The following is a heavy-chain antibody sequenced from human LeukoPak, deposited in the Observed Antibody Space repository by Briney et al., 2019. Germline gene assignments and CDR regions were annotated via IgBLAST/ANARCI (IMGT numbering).Heavy chain of an antibody. D-gene: IGHD7-27*01. J-gene: IGHJ4*02. V-gene: IGHV4-59*13. Sequence: SSETLSLTCTVSGGSMSIYYWNWIRQPPGMGLEWIGYISNSGSTYYNPSLKSRVNISVDTAKTQLSLRLSSLTAADTAVYYCARGEPNWGFDYWGQGTLVTVSS. CDR1: GGSMSIYY. CDR3: ARGEPNWGFDY. CDR2: ISNSGST.